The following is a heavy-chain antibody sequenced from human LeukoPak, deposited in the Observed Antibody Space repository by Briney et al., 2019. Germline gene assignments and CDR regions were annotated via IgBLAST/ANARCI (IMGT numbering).Heavy chain of an antibody. Sequence: PSETLSLTCTVSGGSISSSSYYWGWIRQPPGKGLEWIGSIYYSGSTYYNPSLKSRVTISVDTSKNQFSLKLSSVTAADTAVYYCATSLKMATIYYWGQGTLVTVSS. J-gene: IGHJ4*02. CDR2: IYYSGST. CDR3: ATSLKMATIYY. CDR1: GGSISSSSYY. D-gene: IGHD5-24*01. V-gene: IGHV4-39*07.